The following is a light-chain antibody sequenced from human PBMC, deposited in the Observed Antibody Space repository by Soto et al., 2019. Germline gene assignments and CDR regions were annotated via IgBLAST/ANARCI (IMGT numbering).Light chain of an antibody. J-gene: IGLJ3*02. CDR2: DVR. CDR3: SSYTTINTVV. CDR1: SGDVGGSDF. Sequence: QSVLTQPASVSGSPGQSITISCTGTSGDVGGSDFVSWYQLHPGEAPKVLIYDVRNRPSGISNRFSASKSGNTASLTISGLQAEDEAEYYCSSYTTINTVVFGGGTKLT. V-gene: IGLV2-14*03.